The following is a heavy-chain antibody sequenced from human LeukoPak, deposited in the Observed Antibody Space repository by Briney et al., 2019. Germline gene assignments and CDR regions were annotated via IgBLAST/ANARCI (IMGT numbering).Heavy chain of an antibody. Sequence: GGSLRLSCAVSGFTFSSHWMSWVRQAPGKGLEWVANIKQDGSEKYYVDSVKGRFTISRANAKNSLYLQMNSLRVEDTAVYYCASHQGYRHDYWGQGTLVTVSS. V-gene: IGHV3-7*01. D-gene: IGHD2-15*01. CDR2: IKQDGSEK. J-gene: IGHJ4*02. CDR3: ASHQGYRHDY. CDR1: GFTFSSHW.